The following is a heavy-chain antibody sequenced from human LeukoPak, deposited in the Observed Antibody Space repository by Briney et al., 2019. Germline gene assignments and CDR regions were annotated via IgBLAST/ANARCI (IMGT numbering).Heavy chain of an antibody. J-gene: IGHJ4*02. Sequence: GSLRLSCAVSGFTFSNYMMSWVRQAPGKGLEWIGHVSNSGNTKYNPSLKSRVTISIDTSKKHFSLNLSSVSAADTAVYYCASRAFYDSSGLDFWGQGILVTVSS. V-gene: IGHV4-59*08. CDR3: ASRAFYDSSGLDF. CDR1: GFTFSNYM. CDR2: VSNSGNT. D-gene: IGHD3-22*01.